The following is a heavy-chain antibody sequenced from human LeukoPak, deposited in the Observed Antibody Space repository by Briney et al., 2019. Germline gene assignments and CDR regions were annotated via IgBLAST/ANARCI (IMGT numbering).Heavy chain of an antibody. Sequence: SETLSLTCTVSGGSISSSSYSWGWIRQPPGKGLEWIGSIYYSGSTNYNPSLKSRVTISVDTSKNQFSLKLSSVTAADTAVYYCARGAQVWSPGPANFDYWGQGTLVTVSS. CDR2: IYYSGST. D-gene: IGHD5-18*01. CDR1: GGSISSSSYS. J-gene: IGHJ4*02. CDR3: ARGAQVWSPGPANFDY. V-gene: IGHV4-39*07.